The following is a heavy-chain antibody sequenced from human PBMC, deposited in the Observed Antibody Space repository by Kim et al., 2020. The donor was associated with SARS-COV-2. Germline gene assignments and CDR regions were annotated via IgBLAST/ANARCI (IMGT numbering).Heavy chain of an antibody. CDR3: ARADCSSTSCYTFDY. CDR1: GFTFSSYS. CDR2: ISSSSSYI. J-gene: IGHJ4*02. V-gene: IGHV3-21*01. D-gene: IGHD2-2*02. Sequence: GGSLRLSCAASGFTFSSYSMNWVRQAPGKGLEWVSSISSSSSYIYYADSVKGRFTISGDNAKNSLYLQMNSLRAEDTAVYYCARADCSSTSCYTFDYWGQGTLVTVSS.